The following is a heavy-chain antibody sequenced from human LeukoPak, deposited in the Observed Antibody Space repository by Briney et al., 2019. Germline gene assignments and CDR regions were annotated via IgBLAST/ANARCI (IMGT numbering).Heavy chain of an antibody. CDR1: GFTVSSNY. CDR3: AKEEAGYFDWLLYPFDY. D-gene: IGHD3-9*01. Sequence: PGGSLRLSCAASGFTVSSNYMSWVRQAPGKGLEWVSVIYSGGSTYYADSVKGRFTISRDNSKNTLYLQMNSLRAEDTAVYYCAKEEAGYFDWLLYPFDYWGQGTLVTVSS. J-gene: IGHJ4*02. V-gene: IGHV3-53*01. CDR2: IYSGGST.